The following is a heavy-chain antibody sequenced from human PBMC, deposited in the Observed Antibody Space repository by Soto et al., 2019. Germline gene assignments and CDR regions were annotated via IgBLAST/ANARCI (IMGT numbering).Heavy chain of an antibody. CDR2: IYYGGST. CDR3: ATYGMDV. Sequence: SETLSLTCAVSGGSIISSNWWSWVRQPPGKGLEWIGEIYYGGSTNYNPSLKSRVTMSVDKSKNQFSLKLSSVTAADTAVYYCATYGMDVWGQGTTVTVSS. J-gene: IGHJ6*02. CDR1: GGSIISSNW. V-gene: IGHV4-4*02.